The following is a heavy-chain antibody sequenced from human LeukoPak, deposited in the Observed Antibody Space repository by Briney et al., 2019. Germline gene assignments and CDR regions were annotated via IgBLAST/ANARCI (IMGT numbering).Heavy chain of an antibody. CDR3: AKDGVPWLIRQGLAFYYYMDV. J-gene: IGHJ6*03. CDR2: ISYDGSNK. Sequence: GGSLRLFCAASGFTFSSFGMHWVRQAPGKGLEWVAVISYDGSNKYYADSVKGRFTISRDNSKNTLYLQINSLRTEDTAVYYCAKDGVPWLIRQGLAFYYYMDVWGKGTTVTVSS. D-gene: IGHD6-19*01. V-gene: IGHV3-30*18. CDR1: GFTFSSFG.